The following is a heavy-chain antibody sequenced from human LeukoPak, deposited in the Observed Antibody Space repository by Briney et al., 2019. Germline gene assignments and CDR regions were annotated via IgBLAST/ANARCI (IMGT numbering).Heavy chain of an antibody. CDR3: ARNDYFGINNGMDV. CDR1: GGSFGDFY. CDR2: INHSGYT. J-gene: IGHJ6*02. D-gene: IGHD2/OR15-2a*01. V-gene: IGHV4-34*01. Sequence: SQTLSLTCAVSGGSFGDFYWSWIRQPPGKGLEWIGEINHSGYTNYYPSLKSRVTISVDTSKNQFSLRLSSVTAADTAVYYCARNDYFGINNGMDVWGQGTTVTVS.